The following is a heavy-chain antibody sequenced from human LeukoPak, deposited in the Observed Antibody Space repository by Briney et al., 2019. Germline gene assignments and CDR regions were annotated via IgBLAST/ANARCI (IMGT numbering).Heavy chain of an antibody. CDR3: AKDDNGDYGADY. D-gene: IGHD4-17*01. CDR1: GGSISSSYY. Sequence: PSETLSLTCTVSGGSISSSYYWGWIRQPPGRGLEWIGSIYYSGSTYYNPSLKSRVTISVDTSKNQFSLKLSSVTAADTAVYYCAKDDNGDYGADYWGQGTLVTVSS. J-gene: IGHJ4*02. V-gene: IGHV4-39*07. CDR2: IYYSGST.